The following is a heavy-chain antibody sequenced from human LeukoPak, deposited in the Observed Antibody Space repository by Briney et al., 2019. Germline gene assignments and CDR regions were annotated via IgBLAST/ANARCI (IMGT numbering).Heavy chain of an antibody. V-gene: IGHV3-7*04. CDR1: GFTFSNYW. J-gene: IGHJ4*02. CDR3: ARVYCSGGRCYPFDS. Sequence: PGGSLRLSCAASGFTFSNYWMSWVRQAPGKGLAWVANIKEDGIDKYYVDSVKGRFTISRDNAKNSLYLQMNSLRAEDTAVYYCARVYCSGGRCYPFDSWGQGTLVTVSS. D-gene: IGHD2-15*01. CDR2: IKEDGIDK.